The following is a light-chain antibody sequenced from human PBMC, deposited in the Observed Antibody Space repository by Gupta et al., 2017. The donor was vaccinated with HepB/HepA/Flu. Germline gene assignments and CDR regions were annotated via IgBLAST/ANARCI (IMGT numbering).Light chain of an antibody. CDR2: AAS. J-gene: IGKJ1*01. CDR1: QSISSY. CDR3: QQSYSTPVET. V-gene: IGKV1-39*01. Sequence: DIQMTQSPSSLSASVGDRVTITCRASQSISSYLNWYQQKPGKAPKLLIYAASSLQSGVPSRFRGSGSGTDFTLTISSLQPEDFATYYCQQSYSTPVETFGQGTKVEIK.